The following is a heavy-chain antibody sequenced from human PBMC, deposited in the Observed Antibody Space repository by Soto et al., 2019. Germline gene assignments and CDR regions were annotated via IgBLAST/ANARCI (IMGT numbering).Heavy chain of an antibody. CDR3: ARHRDQDCSGGSCYSGAYFDY. V-gene: IGHV5-51*01. Sequence: PGESLKISCKGSGYSFTSYWIGWVRQMPGKGLEWMGIIYRGDSDTRYSPSFQGQVTISVDKSISTAYLQWSSLKASDTAMYYCARHRDQDCSGGSCYSGAYFDYWGQGTLVTVSS. D-gene: IGHD2-15*01. CDR1: GYSFTSYW. J-gene: IGHJ4*02. CDR2: IYRGDSDT.